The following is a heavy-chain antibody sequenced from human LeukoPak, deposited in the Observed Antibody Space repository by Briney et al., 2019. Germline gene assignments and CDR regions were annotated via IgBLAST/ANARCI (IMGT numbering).Heavy chain of an antibody. D-gene: IGHD6-19*01. CDR2: IKEDGSEK. J-gene: IGHJ4*02. V-gene: IGHV3-7*01. CDR3: VRGGSGCPIDY. CDR1: GFTFSNYW. Sequence: PGGSLRLSCVASGFTFSNYWMSWVRQAPGKGLELVASIKEDGSEKYYVDSVKGRFTISRDNAKNSLHLQMNSLRAEDTAVHYCVRGGSGCPIDYWGQGTLVTVSS.